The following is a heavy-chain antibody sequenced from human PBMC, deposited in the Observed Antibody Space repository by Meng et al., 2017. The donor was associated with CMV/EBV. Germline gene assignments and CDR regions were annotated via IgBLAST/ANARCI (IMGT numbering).Heavy chain of an antibody. Sequence: CAVSGGSISSSNWWSWVRQPPGKGLEWIGEIYHSGSTNYNPSLKSRVTISVDKSKNQFSLKLSSVTTADTAVYYCARRRTGTTPLDYWGQGTLVTVSS. J-gene: IGHJ4*02. V-gene: IGHV4-4*02. CDR1: GGSISSSNW. CDR3: ARRRTGTTPLDY. D-gene: IGHD1-1*01. CDR2: IYHSGST.